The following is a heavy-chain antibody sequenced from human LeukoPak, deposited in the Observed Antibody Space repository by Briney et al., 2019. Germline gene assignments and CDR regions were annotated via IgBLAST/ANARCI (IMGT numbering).Heavy chain of an antibody. Sequence: GGSLRLSCTASGFTFGDYTMHWARQAPGKGLEWVSFIRIRAYGGTTAYAASVKDRFTISRDDSKSIAYLQMNSLKTEDTAVYYCTRGRGYSSGYLGEYFDYWGQGALVTVSS. J-gene: IGHJ4*02. CDR3: TRGRGYSSGYLGEYFDY. D-gene: IGHD5-18*01. CDR2: IRIRAYGGTT. V-gene: IGHV3-49*04. CDR1: GFTFGDYT.